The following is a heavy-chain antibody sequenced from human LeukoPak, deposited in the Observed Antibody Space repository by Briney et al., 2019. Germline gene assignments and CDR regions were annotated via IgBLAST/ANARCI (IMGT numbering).Heavy chain of an antibody. D-gene: IGHD3-16*01. CDR2: IYYSGST. V-gene: IGHV4-39*01. CDR3: ARAGTAGGYHFDY. Sequence: SETLSLTCTVSGGSISSSSYYWGWIRQPPGKGLEWIGSIYYSGSTYYNPSLKSRVTISVDTSKNQFSLKLSSVTAADTAVYYCARAGTAGGYHFDYWGKGTLVTVSS. CDR1: GGSISSSSYY. J-gene: IGHJ4*02.